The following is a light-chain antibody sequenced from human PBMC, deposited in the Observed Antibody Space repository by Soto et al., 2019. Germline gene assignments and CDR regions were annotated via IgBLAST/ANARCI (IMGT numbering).Light chain of an antibody. J-gene: IGLJ2*01. CDR2: DVS. V-gene: IGLV2-11*01. Sequence: QSVLTQPRSVSGSPGQSVTISCTGTSSDVGGYNYVSWYLQHPGKAPKVMIYDVSKRPSGVPDRFSGSKSGNTASLTISGLQSEDEADYFCSSYTSTSTLVLFGGGTKVTVL. CDR1: SSDVGGYNY. CDR3: SSYTSTSTLVL.